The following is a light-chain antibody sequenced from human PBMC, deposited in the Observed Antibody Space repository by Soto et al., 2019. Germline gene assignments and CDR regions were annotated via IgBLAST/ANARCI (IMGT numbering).Light chain of an antibody. V-gene: IGKV3-20*01. J-gene: IGKJ1*01. CDR2: SAS. CDR3: QHYGNSVWT. CDR1: QSISSSN. Sequence: IVLTQSPGTLSLSPGERATLSCRASQSISSSNLDWYQQKPGQAPRLLMYSASTRATGIPDRFSGSGSGTDFALTISRLEAEDFAVYYCQHYGNSVWTFGQGTKVEIK.